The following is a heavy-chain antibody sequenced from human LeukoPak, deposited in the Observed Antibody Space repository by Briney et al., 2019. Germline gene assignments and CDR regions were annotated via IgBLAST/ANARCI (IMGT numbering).Heavy chain of an antibody. D-gene: IGHD3-16*01. CDR3: AKAQSHGLFDY. V-gene: IGHV3-9*01. J-gene: IGHJ4*02. CDR1: GFTFDDYA. Sequence: GRSLRLSCAASGFTFDDYAMHWVRQAPGKGLEWVSGISWNSGSIGYADSVKGRFTISRDNAKNSLYLQMNRLRAEDTALYYCAKAQSHGLFDYWGQGTLVTVSS. CDR2: ISWNSGSI.